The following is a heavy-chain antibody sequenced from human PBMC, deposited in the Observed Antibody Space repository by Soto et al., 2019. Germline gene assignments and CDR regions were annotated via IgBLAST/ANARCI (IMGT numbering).Heavy chain of an antibody. Sequence: SETLSLTCTVSGGSISSYYWSWIRQPPGKGLEWIGYIYYSGSTNYNPSLKSRVTISVDTSKNQFSLKLSSVTAADTAVYYCARGNSSGWYANYYYYGMDVWGQGTTVTVSS. CDR3: ARGNSSGWYANYYYYGMDV. CDR2: IYYSGST. CDR1: GGSISSYY. D-gene: IGHD6-19*01. V-gene: IGHV4-59*01. J-gene: IGHJ6*02.